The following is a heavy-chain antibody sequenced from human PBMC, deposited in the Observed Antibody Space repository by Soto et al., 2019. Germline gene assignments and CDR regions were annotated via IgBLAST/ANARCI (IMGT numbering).Heavy chain of an antibody. J-gene: IGHJ3*02. CDR2: IYYSGSI. V-gene: IGHV4-31*03. CDR3: AREGMIVVVNDGAFDI. D-gene: IGHD3-22*01. Sequence: QVQLQESGPGLVKPSQTLSLTCTVSGGSISSGGYSWNWVRQHPGKGLEWIGHIYYSGSIHYNSSLKSRVIISVDTSKNQFTLKLSSVTAADTAMYYCAREGMIVVVNDGAFDIWGQGTMVTVSS. CDR1: GGSISSGGYS.